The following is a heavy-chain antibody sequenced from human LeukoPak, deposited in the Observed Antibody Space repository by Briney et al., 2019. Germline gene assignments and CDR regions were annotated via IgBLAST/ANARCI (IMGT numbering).Heavy chain of an antibody. J-gene: IGHJ5*02. CDR3: ARVQGYCTNGVCYDWFDP. V-gene: IGHV4-4*07. CDR2: IYTSGST. D-gene: IGHD2-8*01. Sequence: SETLSLACTVSGGSISSYYWSWIRQPAGKGLEWIGRIYTSGSTNYNPSLKSRVTMSVDTSKNQFSLKLSPVPAADTAVYYCARVQGYCTNGVCYDWFDPWGQGTLVTVSS. CDR1: GGSISSYY.